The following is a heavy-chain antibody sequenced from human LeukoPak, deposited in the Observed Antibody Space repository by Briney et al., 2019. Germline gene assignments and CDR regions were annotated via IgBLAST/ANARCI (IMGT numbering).Heavy chain of an antibody. Sequence: ASVQVSCKPHGYTFTSYYMHWVRQTRGQGLDLMGIINPSGGSTSYAQKFQGRVTMTRDTSTSTVYMELSSLRSEDTAVYYCARSRPSYSSSWPFYGMDVWGQGTTVTVSS. V-gene: IGHV1-46*01. J-gene: IGHJ6*02. CDR2: INPSGGST. CDR1: GYTFTSYY. CDR3: ARSRPSYSSSWPFYGMDV. D-gene: IGHD6-13*01.